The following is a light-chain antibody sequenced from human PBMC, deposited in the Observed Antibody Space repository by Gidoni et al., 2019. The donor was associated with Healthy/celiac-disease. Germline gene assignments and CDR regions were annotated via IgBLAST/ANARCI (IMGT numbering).Light chain of an antibody. CDR1: SLRRYY. Sequence: SSELTQDPAVSVALGHTVRITCQGDSLRRYYASWYQQKPGQAPVLVIYGKNNRPSGIPDRFSGSSSGNTASLTITGAQAEDEADYYCNSRDSSGNHVVFGGGTKLTVL. CDR3: NSRDSSGNHVV. J-gene: IGLJ2*01. CDR2: GKN. V-gene: IGLV3-19*01.